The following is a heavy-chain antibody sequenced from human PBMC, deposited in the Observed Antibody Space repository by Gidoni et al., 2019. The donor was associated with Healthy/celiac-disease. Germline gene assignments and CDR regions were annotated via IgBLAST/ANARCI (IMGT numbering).Heavy chain of an antibody. D-gene: IGHD3-10*01. CDR1: GGSFSGYY. CDR2: INHSGST. CDR3: ARDRDYGSGSYDY. J-gene: IGHJ4*02. Sequence: QVQLQQWGAGLLKPSETLSLTCAVYGGSFSGYYWSWIRQPPGKGLEWIGEINHSGSTNYNPSLKSRVTISVDTSKNQFSLKLSSVTAADTAVYYCARDRDYGSGSYDYWGQGTLVTVSS. V-gene: IGHV4-34*01.